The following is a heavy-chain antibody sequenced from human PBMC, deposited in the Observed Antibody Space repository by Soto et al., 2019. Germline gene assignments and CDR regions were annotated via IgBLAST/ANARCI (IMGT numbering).Heavy chain of an antibody. Sequence: QVQLVQSGAEVKKPGASVKVSCKASGGTFSSLDINWVRQSPGQGLEWMGGIIPISETTNYAQIFQGRVSMVADISTSTAHMALSRLRSEDPAVYYCARALLTHSYDSGGYASYFHDMEVWGHGTPVTGSS. CDR3: ARALLTHSYDSGGYASYFHDMEV. V-gene: IGHV1-69*06. D-gene: IGHD3-22*01. CDR1: GGTFSSLD. J-gene: IGHJ6*02. CDR2: IIPISETT.